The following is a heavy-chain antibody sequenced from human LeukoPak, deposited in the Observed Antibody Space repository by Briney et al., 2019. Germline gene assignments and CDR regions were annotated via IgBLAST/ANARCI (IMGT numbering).Heavy chain of an antibody. CDR3: VREGQPMTTVTQFAY. Sequence: GGSLRLSCAAFGFTLSSYTMHWVRQAPGKGLEWVAIISYDGNKKYCADSVKGRFTISRDNPKNTLYLQMNSLRVEDTAVYYCVREGQPMTTVTQFAYWGQGTLVTVSS. V-gene: IGHV3-30*04. D-gene: IGHD4-17*01. CDR1: GFTLSSYT. CDR2: ISYDGNKK. J-gene: IGHJ4*02.